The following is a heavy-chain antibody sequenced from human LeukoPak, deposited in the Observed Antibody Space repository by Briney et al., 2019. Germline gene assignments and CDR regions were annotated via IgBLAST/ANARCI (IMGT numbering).Heavy chain of an antibody. D-gene: IGHD3-10*01. Sequence: PGGSLRLSCAASGFTFSSYGMHWVRQAPGKGLEWVAFIRYDKNNKYYGDSVKGRFTISRDNTKNTLYLQMNSLRAEDTAVYYCAKDRGYFDYWGQGTLVTVSS. CDR1: GFTFSSYG. CDR2: IRYDKNNK. V-gene: IGHV3-30*02. CDR3: AKDRGYFDY. J-gene: IGHJ4*02.